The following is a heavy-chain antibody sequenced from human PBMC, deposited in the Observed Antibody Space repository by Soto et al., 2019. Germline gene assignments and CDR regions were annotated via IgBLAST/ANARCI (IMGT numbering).Heavy chain of an antibody. CDR3: VKDGGYFSSSRCYSRLNHDLGS. Sequence: AGALRLYXAAAGFAFSDYWMSFDRQAPGQGPERVANITFDGSVKQHVDSVRGRFTISRPNSRNSLSLQMDSLRPGAPAVYYCVKDGGYFSSSRCYSRLNHDLGSWGQRPLVTVSS. J-gene: IGHJ1*01. CDR1: GFAFSDYW. CDR2: ITFDGSVK. V-gene: IGHV3-7*03. D-gene: IGHD2-2*01.